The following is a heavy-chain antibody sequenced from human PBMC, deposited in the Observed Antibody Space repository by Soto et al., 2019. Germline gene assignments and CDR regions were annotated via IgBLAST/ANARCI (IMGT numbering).Heavy chain of an antibody. J-gene: IGHJ5*02. CDR3: VRVPLVASAAAPRGWFDP. CDR1: GYTFTGYY. D-gene: IGHD2-15*01. Sequence: ASVKVSCKASGYTFTGYYMHWVRQAPGQGLEWMGWINPNSGGTNYAQKFQGWVTMTRDTSISTAYMELSRLRSDDTAVYYCVRVPLVASAAAPRGWFDPWGQGTLVTISS. V-gene: IGHV1-2*04. CDR2: INPNSGGT.